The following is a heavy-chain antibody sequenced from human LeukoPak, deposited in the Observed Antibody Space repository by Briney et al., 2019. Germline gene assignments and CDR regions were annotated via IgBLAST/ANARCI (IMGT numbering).Heavy chain of an antibody. V-gene: IGHV4-59*01. CDR3: ATSTYYYDSSGPLDY. D-gene: IGHD3-22*01. J-gene: IGHJ4*02. Sequence: KPSETLSLTCTVSGGSISSYYWSWIRQPPGKGLEWIGYIYYSGSTNYNPSLKSRVTISVDTFKNQFSLKLSSVTAADTAVYYCATSTYYYDSSGPLDYWGQGTLVTVSS. CDR1: GGSISSYY. CDR2: IYYSGST.